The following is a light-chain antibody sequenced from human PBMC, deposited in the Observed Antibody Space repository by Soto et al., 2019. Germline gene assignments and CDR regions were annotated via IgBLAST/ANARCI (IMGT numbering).Light chain of an antibody. CDR3: QQTSAFPRT. CDR1: RDISNS. V-gene: IGKV1-12*01. J-gene: IGKJ1*01. Sequence: DIQMTQSPSSVSASVGDRLTITCRASRDISNSLAWYQQTPGKAPKLLLRGASSLHRGVPSRFSGGGAGTEFTLTISSLQPEDFATDYCQQTSAFPRTVGQGTKVDVK. CDR2: GAS.